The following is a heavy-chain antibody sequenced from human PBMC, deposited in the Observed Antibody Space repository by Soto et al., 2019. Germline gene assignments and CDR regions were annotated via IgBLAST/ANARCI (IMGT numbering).Heavy chain of an antibody. V-gene: IGHV3-23*01. Sequence: AGSLRLSCAASGITFSHHGMSWVSQAPGKGLEWVSAIRGGGGTTNYADSVKGRFTNSRDNSKNMVYVQMSSLRAEDTAGYYCTMRLITDNYYYSMDVWGQGTTVTVSS. D-gene: IGHD3-22*01. CDR1: GITFSHHG. CDR2: IRGGGGTT. CDR3: TMRLITDNYYYSMDV. J-gene: IGHJ6*02.